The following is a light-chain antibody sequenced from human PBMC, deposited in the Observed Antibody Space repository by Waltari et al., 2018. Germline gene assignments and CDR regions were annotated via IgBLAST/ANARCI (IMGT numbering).Light chain of an antibody. Sequence: QSALTQPASVSGSPGQSITISCTGTSRDVGDYDWVSWYQQHPGKAPKVVIFDVSYLPSGVSNRFSGSKSGNTASLTISGLQDEDEADYYCTSYTSRHSLVFGTGTKVTVL. V-gene: IGLV2-14*03. J-gene: IGLJ1*01. CDR1: SRDVGDYDW. CDR3: TSYTSRHSLV. CDR2: DVS.